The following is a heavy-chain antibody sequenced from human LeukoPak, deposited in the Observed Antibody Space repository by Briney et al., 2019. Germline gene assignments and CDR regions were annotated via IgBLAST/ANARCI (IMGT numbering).Heavy chain of an antibody. Sequence: GGSLRLSCATSGFTLSSYNIHWVRQAPGKGLEWVSHISSSSSTIYYADSVKGRFTISRDNAKNSLYLQMNSLRAEDTAVYYCARDRRRVAGEGYFDYWGQGTLVTVSS. D-gene: IGHD6-19*01. CDR2: ISSSSSTI. J-gene: IGHJ4*02. CDR3: ARDRRRVAGEGYFDY. CDR1: GFTLSSYN. V-gene: IGHV3-48*04.